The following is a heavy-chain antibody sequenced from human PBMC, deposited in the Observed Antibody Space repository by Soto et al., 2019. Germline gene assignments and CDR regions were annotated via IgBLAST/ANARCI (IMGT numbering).Heavy chain of an antibody. CDR3: RRGGGGYGGNSIV. D-gene: IGHD2-21*02. V-gene: IGHV1-69*06. J-gene: IGHJ4*02. CDR1: GGTFSSYA. Sequence: QVQLVQSGAEVKKPGSSVKVSCKASGGTFSSYAISWVRQAPGQGPEWMGGIIPILKTADYAQKFQGRVTITADKPMSTTYMELSSLRSEDTAMYSCRRGGGGYGGNSIVWGQGTLVTVSS. CDR2: IIPILKTA.